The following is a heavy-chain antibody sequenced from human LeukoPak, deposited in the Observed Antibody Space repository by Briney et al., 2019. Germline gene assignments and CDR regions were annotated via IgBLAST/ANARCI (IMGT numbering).Heavy chain of an antibody. Sequence: GGSLRLSCAASGFTFSSYSMNWVRLAPGKGLEWVSSISSSSSYIYYADSVKGRFTISRDNAKNSLYLQMNSLRAEDTAVYYCARDDYSSGWYPDYWGQGTLVTVSS. D-gene: IGHD6-19*01. CDR1: GFTFSSYS. V-gene: IGHV3-21*01. CDR2: ISSSSSYI. CDR3: ARDDYSSGWYPDY. J-gene: IGHJ4*02.